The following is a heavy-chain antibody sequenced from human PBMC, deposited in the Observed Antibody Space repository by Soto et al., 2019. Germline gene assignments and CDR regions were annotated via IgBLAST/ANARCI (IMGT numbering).Heavy chain of an antibody. CDR2: INPSGGST. V-gene: IGHV1-46*01. CDR3: ARDPSLGARSFDY. D-gene: IGHD3-16*01. J-gene: IGHJ4*02. Sequence: ASVKVSCKASGYTFTSYGFSWVRQAPGQGLEWMGIINPSGGSTSYAQKFQGRVTMTRDTSTSTVYMELSSLRSEDTAVYYCARDPSLGARSFDYWGQGTLVTVSS. CDR1: GYTFTSYG.